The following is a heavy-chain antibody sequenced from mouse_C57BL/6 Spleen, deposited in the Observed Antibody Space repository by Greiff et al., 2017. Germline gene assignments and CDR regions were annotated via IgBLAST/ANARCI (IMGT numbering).Heavy chain of an antibody. J-gene: IGHJ4*01. CDR3: ARPYDYDEVYYAMDY. CDR1: GYTFTSYG. CDR2: IYPRSGNT. Sequence: QVQLQQSGAELARPGASVKLSCKASGYTFTSYGISWVKQRIGQGLEWIGEIYPRSGNTYYNEKFKGKATLTADKSSSTAYMELRSLTSEDSAVYFCARPYDYDEVYYAMDYWGQGTSVTVSS. D-gene: IGHD2-4*01. V-gene: IGHV1-81*01.